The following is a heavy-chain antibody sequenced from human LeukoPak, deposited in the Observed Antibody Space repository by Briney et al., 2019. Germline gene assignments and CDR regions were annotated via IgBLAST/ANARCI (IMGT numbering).Heavy chain of an antibody. J-gene: IGHJ4*02. Sequence: SETLSLTCTVSGGSISSSSYYWGWIRQPPGKGLEWIGYIYYSGSTNYNPSLKSRVTISVDTSKNQFSLKLSSVTAADTAVYYCARASSSGWEKYYFDYWGQGTLVTVSS. CDR1: GGSISSSSYY. CDR3: ARASSSGWEKYYFDY. D-gene: IGHD6-19*01. CDR2: IYYSGST. V-gene: IGHV4-61*05.